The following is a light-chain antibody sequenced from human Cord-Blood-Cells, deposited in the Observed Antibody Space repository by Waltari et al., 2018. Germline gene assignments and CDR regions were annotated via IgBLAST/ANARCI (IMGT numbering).Light chain of an antibody. J-gene: IGLJ2*01. V-gene: IGLV1-44*01. CDR2: SNN. CDR1: SSNIGRNT. CDR3: SAWGDSRNGVV. Sequence: QSVLTQPPSASGTPGQRVTISCSGSSSNIGRNTVNLYQQRPGTAPKLLIYSNNQRRSGFPCRLPGHKAGTSASRAISGLQSEAEADYDCSAWGDSRNGVVIGGGTKRTVL.